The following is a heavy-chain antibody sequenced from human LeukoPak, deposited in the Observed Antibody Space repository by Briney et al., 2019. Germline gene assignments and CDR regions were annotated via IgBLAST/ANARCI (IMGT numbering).Heavy chain of an antibody. J-gene: IGHJ4*02. Sequence: GGSLRLSCAASGFTFSSYSMNWVRQAPGKGLEWVSSIISSSSYIYYADSVKGRFTISRDNAKNSLYPQMNSLRAEDTAVYYCARDFGGYCSSTNCYLGHLDYWGQGTLVTVSS. CDR2: IISSSSYI. V-gene: IGHV3-21*03. CDR3: ARDFGGYCSSTNCYLGHLDY. D-gene: IGHD2-2*01. CDR1: GFTFSSYS.